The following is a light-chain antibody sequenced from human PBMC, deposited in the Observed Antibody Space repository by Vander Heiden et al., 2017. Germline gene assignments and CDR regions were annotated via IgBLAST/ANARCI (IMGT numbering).Light chain of an antibody. CDR1: SSNIGDNT. CDR2: STN. V-gene: IGLV1-44*01. Sequence: QSVLTQPPSASATPGQRVTISCSGSSSNIGDNTVNWYQQVPGTAPKLLIYSTNQRPSGVPARFSGSTSGTSGTLAISGLQSEDEADYYCASWDDSLNGWVFGGGTKLTVL. J-gene: IGLJ3*02. CDR3: ASWDDSLNGWV.